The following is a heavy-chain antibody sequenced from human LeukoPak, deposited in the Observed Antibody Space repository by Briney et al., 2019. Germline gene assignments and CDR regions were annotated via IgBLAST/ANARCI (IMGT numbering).Heavy chain of an antibody. CDR2: INHSGST. Sequence: PSETLSLTCAVYGGSFSGYYWSWIRQPPGKGLEWIGEINHSGSTNYNPSLKSRVTISVDTSKNQFSLKLSSVTAADTAMYYCARGSPFDYWGHGTLVTVSS. CDR3: ARGSPFDY. CDR1: GGSFSGYY. V-gene: IGHV4-34*01. J-gene: IGHJ4*01.